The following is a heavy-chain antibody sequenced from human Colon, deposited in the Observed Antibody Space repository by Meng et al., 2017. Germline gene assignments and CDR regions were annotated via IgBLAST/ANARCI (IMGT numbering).Heavy chain of an antibody. Sequence: QVRLQESGPGLVKPSQTLSLTCNVSGLSIGTTGDYWTWIRQRPGKGLEWIGKIFYPGTAHYNPSLKTRAAMSVDRSKNQFSLKLSSVTAADTAVYYCARADCTAGICYQFDNWGQGTLVTVSS. V-gene: IGHV4-31*03. J-gene: IGHJ4*02. CDR2: IFYPGTA. CDR1: GLSIGTTGDY. D-gene: IGHD2-8*02. CDR3: ARADCTAGICYQFDN.